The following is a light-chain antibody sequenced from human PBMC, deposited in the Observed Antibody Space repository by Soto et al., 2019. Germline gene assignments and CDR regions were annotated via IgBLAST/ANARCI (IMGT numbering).Light chain of an antibody. Sequence: IVLTQYPGPRALSPEERAPLSCRSSQTVRNNYLAWYQQKPGQAPRLLIYDASSRATGIPDRFSGSGSGTDFTLTISRLEPEDFAVYYCQQHGSSPQTFGQGTKVDI. J-gene: IGKJ1*01. V-gene: IGKV3-20*01. CDR3: QQHGSSPQT. CDR1: QTVRNNY. CDR2: DAS.